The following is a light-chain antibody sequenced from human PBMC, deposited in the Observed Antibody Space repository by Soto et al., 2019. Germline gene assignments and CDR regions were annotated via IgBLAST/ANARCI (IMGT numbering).Light chain of an antibody. CDR3: QQYKTYLLT. J-gene: IGKJ4*01. V-gene: IGKV1-16*02. CDR1: QDISKA. Sequence: DTQMTQSPSSLSASVGDRVTITCRASQDISKALAWFQQKPGKAPKLLIYAASNLQSGVPSKFSGSGSGTDFTLTISSLQPEDFATYFCQQYKTYLLTFGGGTKVEIK. CDR2: AAS.